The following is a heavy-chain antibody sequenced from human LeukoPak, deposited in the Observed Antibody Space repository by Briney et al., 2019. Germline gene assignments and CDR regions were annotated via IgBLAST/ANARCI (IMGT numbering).Heavy chain of an antibody. CDR2: ISFGGSDI. J-gene: IGHJ3*02. CDR1: GCTFSSSG. CDR3: ARGKASGVYSDYSLDALDI. Sequence: AGSLRLSCTASGCTFSSSGMHWIRQAPGEGLEWVGLISFGGSDIFHVDPVRGLFTISRDNNKNTLFLQRNTPRADNAGDYFCARGKASGVYSDYSLDALDIWGQGTMVSVSP. D-gene: IGHD5-12*01. V-gene: IGHV3-33*05.